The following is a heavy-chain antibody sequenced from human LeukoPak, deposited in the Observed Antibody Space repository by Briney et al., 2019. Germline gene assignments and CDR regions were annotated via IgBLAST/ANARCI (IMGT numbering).Heavy chain of an antibody. D-gene: IGHD2-2*01. CDR1: GFNFIRYS. CDR2: IRGSGVST. CDR3: AKRQGSSASCYDY. V-gene: IGHV3-23*01. Sequence: GGSLRLSCAASGFNFIRYSMSWVRQAPGKGLEWVSVIRGSGVSTYYADSVKGRFTISRDNSKNTLYLQMNNLRAEDTAIYYCAKRQGSSASCYDYWGQGTLVTVSS. J-gene: IGHJ4*02.